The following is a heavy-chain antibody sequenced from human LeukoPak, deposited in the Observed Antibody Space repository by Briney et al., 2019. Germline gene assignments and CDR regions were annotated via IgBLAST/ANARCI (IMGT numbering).Heavy chain of an antibody. J-gene: IGHJ4*02. CDR3: AKDIAAPSLYYFDY. CDR1: GFTFDDYA. V-gene: IGHV3-9*01. Sequence: GGSLRLSCAASGFTFDDYAMQWVRQAPGKGLEGVSGISWNSGSIGYADSVKGRFTISRDNAKNSLYLQMNSLRAEDTALYYCAKDIAAPSLYYFDYWGQGTLVTVSS. D-gene: IGHD6-6*01. CDR2: ISWNSGSI.